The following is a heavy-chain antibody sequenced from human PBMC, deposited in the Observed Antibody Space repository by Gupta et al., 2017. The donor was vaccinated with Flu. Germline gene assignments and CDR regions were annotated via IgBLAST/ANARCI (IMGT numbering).Heavy chain of an antibody. CDR3: AKDSEMATISPPRSVDY. V-gene: IGHV3-23*01. J-gene: IGHJ4*02. CDR2: ISGDGAFT. Sequence: EVQLLESGGVLVQPGGSQRLAWAASGVTFSGYAMSWVRQAPGKGLEWVSGISGDGAFTYYADSVKGRFTISRDNSKNTLYLQMKSLRADDTAIYYYAKDSEMATISPPRSVDYWGQGTPVTVSS. D-gene: IGHD5-24*01. CDR1: GVTFSGYA.